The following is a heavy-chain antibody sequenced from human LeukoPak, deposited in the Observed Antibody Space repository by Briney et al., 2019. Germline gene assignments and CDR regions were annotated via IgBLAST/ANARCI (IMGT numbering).Heavy chain of an antibody. CDR1: GFTFSSYA. CDR3: ARGGSSSWDYFDY. V-gene: IGHV3-64*01. CDR2: ISSSGGST. J-gene: IGHJ4*02. D-gene: IGHD6-13*01. Sequence: GRSLTLSCAASGFTFSSYAVHWVRQAPGKGLEYVSGISSSGGSTYYANSVKGRFTISRDNSKNTLYLQMGSLRGEDMAVYYCARGGSSSWDYFDYWGQGTLVTVSS.